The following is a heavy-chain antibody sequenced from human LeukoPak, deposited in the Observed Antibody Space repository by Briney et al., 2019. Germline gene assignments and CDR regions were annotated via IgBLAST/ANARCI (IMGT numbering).Heavy chain of an antibody. CDR1: GYTFTGYY. D-gene: IGHD3-22*01. Sequence: ASVKVSCKASGYTFTGYYMHWVRQAPGQGLEWMGWINPNSDGTNYAQKFQGRVTMTRDTSISTAYMELSRLRSDDTAVYYCARARWLPPHYYYYYMDVWGKGTTVTVSS. CDR3: ARARWLPPHYYYYYMDV. CDR2: INPNSDGT. V-gene: IGHV1-2*02. J-gene: IGHJ6*03.